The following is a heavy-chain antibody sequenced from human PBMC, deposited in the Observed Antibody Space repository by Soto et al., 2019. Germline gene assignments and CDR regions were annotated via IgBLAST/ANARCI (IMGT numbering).Heavy chain of an antibody. CDR1: GGSISSSSYY. V-gene: IGHV4-39*01. CDR2: IYYSGST. Sequence: PSETLSLTCTVSGGSISSSSYYWGWIRQPPGKGLEWIGSIYYSGSTYYNPSLKSRVTISVDTSKNQFSLKLSSVTAADTAVYFCVRGMNPLFGGQGTLVTVSS. CDR3: VRGMNPLF. J-gene: IGHJ4*01.